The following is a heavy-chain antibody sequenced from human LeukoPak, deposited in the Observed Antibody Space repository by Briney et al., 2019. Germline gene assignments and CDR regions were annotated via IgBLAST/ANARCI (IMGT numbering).Heavy chain of an antibody. CDR1: GFTFSSYA. CDR3: ARESRIQLWYLSSYYYYYMDV. CDR2: IYTSGST. J-gene: IGHJ6*03. D-gene: IGHD5-18*01. V-gene: IGHV4-4*07. Sequence: GSLRLSCAASGFTFSSYAMSWIRQPAGKGLEWIGRIYTSGSTNYNPSLKSRVTMSVDTSKNQFSLKLSSVTAADTAVYYCARESRIQLWYLSSYYYYYMDVWGKGTTVTISS.